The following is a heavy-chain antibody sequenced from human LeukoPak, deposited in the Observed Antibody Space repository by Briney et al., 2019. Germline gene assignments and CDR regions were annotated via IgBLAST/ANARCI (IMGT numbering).Heavy chain of an antibody. CDR2: INHSGST. CDR1: GGSFSGYY. V-gene: IGHV4-34*01. CDR3: ARLDQLVQNYWYFDL. J-gene: IGHJ2*01. Sequence: SETLSLTCAVYGGSFSGYYWSWIRQPPGKGLEWIGEINHSGSTNYNPSLESRVTISVDTSKNQFSLKLSSVTAADTAVYYCARLDQLVQNYWYFDLWGRGTLVTVSS. D-gene: IGHD2-2*01.